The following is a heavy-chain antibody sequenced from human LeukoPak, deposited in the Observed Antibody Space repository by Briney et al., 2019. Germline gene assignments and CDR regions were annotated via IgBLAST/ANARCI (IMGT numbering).Heavy chain of an antibody. CDR3: ARDRVPSSSWWEDYYYGMDV. V-gene: IGHV3-53*01. J-gene: IGHJ6*02. CDR2: IYSGGST. D-gene: IGHD6-13*01. CDR1: GFTVSSNY. Sequence: GGSLRLSCAASGFTVSSNYMSWVRQAPGKGLEWVSVIYSGGSTYYADSVKGRFTISRDNSKNTLYLQMNSLRAEDTAVYYCARDRVPSSSWWEDYYYGMDVWGQGTTVTVSS.